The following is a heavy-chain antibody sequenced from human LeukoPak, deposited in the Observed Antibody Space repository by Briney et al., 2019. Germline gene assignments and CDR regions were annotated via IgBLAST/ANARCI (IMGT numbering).Heavy chain of an antibody. CDR1: GFNFRTYA. Sequence: GGSLRLSCAASGFNFRTYAMSWVRQAPGKGLEWVSAISGSDPGTYHADSVKGRFTTSRDNAKNSVFLQMSSLRPEDTAVYYCAKGEYHQDGIGENRFDNWGQGALVTVSS. V-gene: IGHV3-23*01. CDR2: ISGSDPGT. J-gene: IGHJ4*02. D-gene: IGHD5-24*01. CDR3: AKGEYHQDGIGENRFDN.